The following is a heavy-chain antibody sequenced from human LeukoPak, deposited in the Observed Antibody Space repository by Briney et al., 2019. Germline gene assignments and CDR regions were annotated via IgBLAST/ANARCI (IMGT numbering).Heavy chain of an antibody. Sequence: GGSLRLSCAASGFTFSSYWMSRVRQAPGKGLEWVANIKQDGSEKYYVDSVKGRFTISRDNAKNSLYLQMNSLRAEDTAVYYCARDPPVAVTGPSLDYWGQGTLVTVSS. V-gene: IGHV3-7*01. CDR3: ARDPPVAVTGPSLDY. CDR2: IKQDGSEK. CDR1: GFTFSSYW. J-gene: IGHJ4*02. D-gene: IGHD6-19*01.